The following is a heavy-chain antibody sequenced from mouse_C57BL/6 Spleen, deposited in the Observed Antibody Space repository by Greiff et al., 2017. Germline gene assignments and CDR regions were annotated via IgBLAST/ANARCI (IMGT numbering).Heavy chain of an antibody. J-gene: IGHJ4*01. CDR3: AREGYYGSSFYAMDY. CDR1: GYTFTSYW. Sequence: QVHLQQPGAELVKPGASVKMSCKASGYTFTSYWITWVKQRPGQGLEWIGDIYPGSGSTNYNEKFKSKATLTVDTSSSTAYMQLSSLTSEDSAVYNCAREGYYGSSFYAMDYWGQGTSVTVSS. V-gene: IGHV1-55*01. CDR2: IYPGSGST. D-gene: IGHD1-1*01.